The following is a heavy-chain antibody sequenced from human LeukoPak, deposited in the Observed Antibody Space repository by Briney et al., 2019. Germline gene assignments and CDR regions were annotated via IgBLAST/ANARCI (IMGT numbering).Heavy chain of an antibody. CDR2: IIPILGIA. Sequence: GASVKVSCKASGGTFSSYTISWVRQAPGQGLEWMGRIIPILGIANYEQKFQVRVTITADKSTSTAYMELSSLRSEDTAVYYCARARLGYHYYYYYMDVWGKGTTVTVSS. CDR3: ARARLGYHYYYYYMDV. V-gene: IGHV1-69*02. D-gene: IGHD4-17*01. J-gene: IGHJ6*03. CDR1: GGTFSSYT.